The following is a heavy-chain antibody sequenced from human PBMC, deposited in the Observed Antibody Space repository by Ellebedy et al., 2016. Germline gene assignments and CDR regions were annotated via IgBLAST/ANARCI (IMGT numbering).Heavy chain of an antibody. V-gene: IGHV3-21*01. D-gene: IGHD3-22*01. CDR3: LRGDNRDY. CDR1: GFIFSTYT. Sequence: GESLKISCAASGFIFSTYTMNWVRQAPGQGLEWVASISSSSTNTHYADSVRGRFTISRDNAKNSLFLQMNSLKVEDTAVYYCLRGDNRDYWGQGTPVTVSS. CDR2: ISSSSTNT. J-gene: IGHJ4*02.